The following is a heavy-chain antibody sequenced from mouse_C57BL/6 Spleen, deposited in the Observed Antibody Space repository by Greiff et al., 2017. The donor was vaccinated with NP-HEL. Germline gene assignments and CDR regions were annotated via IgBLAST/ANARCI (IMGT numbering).Heavy chain of an antibody. CDR1: GFSLTSYG. CDR3: AYEGYGWYFDD. CDR2: IWSGGST. V-gene: IGHV2-2*01. J-gene: IGHJ1*03. Sequence: VKVVESGPGLVQPSQSLSITCTVSGFSLTSYGVHWVRQSPGKGLEWLGVIWSGGSTDYNAAFISRLSISKDNPQSPAFFKMNRLQADDTAIYYCAYEGYGWYFDDWGKGTTVTVAS. D-gene: IGHD2-3*01.